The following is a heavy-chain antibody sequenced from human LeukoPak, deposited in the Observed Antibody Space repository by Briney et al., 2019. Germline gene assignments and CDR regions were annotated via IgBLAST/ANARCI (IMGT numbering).Heavy chain of an antibody. CDR1: RYTFTGYY. J-gene: IGHJ6*03. V-gene: IGHV1-2*02. CDR3: ARGLSGTTGKCAYYYMDV. D-gene: IGHD1-1*01. Sequence: ASVKVSCKASRYTFTGYYIHWVRQAPGQGLEWMGWINPNSGGTNYAQKFQGRVTMTRDTSISTAYMELSRLRSDDTAVYYCARGLSGTTGKCAYYYMDVWGKGTTVTISS. CDR2: INPNSGGT.